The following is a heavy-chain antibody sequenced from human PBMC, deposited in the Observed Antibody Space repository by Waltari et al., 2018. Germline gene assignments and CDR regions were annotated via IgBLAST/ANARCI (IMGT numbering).Heavy chain of an antibody. Sequence: EVQLVDSGGDLVQPGGSLKLSCAASGITFSDSSIHWVRQAPGKGLEWVGRSRSEGNRYATAFAASVNGRFTIFRDDSKKTAYLQMNTLMSEDTALYYCTRSGTTTVAFDIWGQGTMVTVSS. J-gene: IGHJ3*02. CDR2: SRSEGNRYAT. V-gene: IGHV3-73*01. CDR3: TRSGTTTVAFDI. CDR1: GITFSDSS. D-gene: IGHD1-1*01.